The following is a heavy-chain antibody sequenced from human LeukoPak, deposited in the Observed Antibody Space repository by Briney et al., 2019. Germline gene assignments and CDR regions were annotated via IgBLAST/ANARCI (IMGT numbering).Heavy chain of an antibody. J-gene: IGHJ4*02. CDR1: GYTFSSYY. V-gene: IGHV1-2*02. D-gene: IGHD2-21*02. CDR3: ARVADGDCYYFDF. CDR2: INRYGGAT. Sequence: ASLTLSCTASGYTFSSYYMHWVRQAPGQGLEWMGWINRYGGATHYAQNFQGRVTMTRDTSINATYMELKRLGSDDTAVYYCARVADGDCYYFDFWGQGSLVTVSS.